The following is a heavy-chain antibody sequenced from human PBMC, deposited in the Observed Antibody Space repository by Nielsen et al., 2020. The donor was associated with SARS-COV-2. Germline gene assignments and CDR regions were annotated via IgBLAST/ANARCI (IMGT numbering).Heavy chain of an antibody. V-gene: IGHV3-30*19. CDR2: ISYDGSNK. Sequence: GGSLRLSCAASGFAFNSVGMHWVRQAPGKGLEWVAVISYDGSNKYYADSVKGRFTISRDNSKNTLYLQMNSLRAEDTAVYYCARDGSGWYIGYWGQGTLVTVSS. J-gene: IGHJ4*02. CDR3: ARDGSGWYIGY. CDR1: GFAFNSVG. D-gene: IGHD6-19*01.